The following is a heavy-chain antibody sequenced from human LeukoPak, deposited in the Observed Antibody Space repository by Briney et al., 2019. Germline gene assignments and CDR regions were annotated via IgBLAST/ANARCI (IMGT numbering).Heavy chain of an antibody. CDR1: GFTFSSYA. J-gene: IGHJ3*02. CDR3: AKDPRDAFDI. V-gene: IGHV3-23*01. CDR2: ISGSGGST. Sequence: GGSLRLSCAASGFTFSSYAMSRVRQAPGKGLEWVPAISGSGGSTYYADSVKGRFTISRDNSKNTLYLQMNSLRAEDTAVYYCAKDPRDAFDIWGQGTMVTVSS.